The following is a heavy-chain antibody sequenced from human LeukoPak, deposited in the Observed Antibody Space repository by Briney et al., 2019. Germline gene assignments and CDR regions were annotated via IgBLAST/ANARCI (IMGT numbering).Heavy chain of an antibody. V-gene: IGHV1-18*01. CDR3: ARVRRYYDSSGPSDY. Sequence: GASVKVSCKASGYTFTSYGISWVRQAPGQGLEWMGWISAYNGNTNYAQKLQGRVTMTRDTSIGTAYMELSRLRSDDTAVYYCARVRRYYDSSGPSDYWGQGTLVTVSS. J-gene: IGHJ4*02. CDR1: GYTFTSYG. D-gene: IGHD3-22*01. CDR2: ISAYNGNT.